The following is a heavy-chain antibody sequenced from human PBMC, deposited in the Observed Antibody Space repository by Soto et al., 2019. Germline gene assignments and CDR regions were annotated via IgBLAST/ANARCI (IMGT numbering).Heavy chain of an antibody. V-gene: IGHV1-46*01. CDR2: INPSGGST. J-gene: IGHJ4*02. D-gene: IGHD6-13*01. Sequence: GASVKVSCKASGYTFTNYYMHWVRQAPGQGLECLGRINPSGGSTSYAQKFQGRVAMTRDTSTSTVYMELSSLRSEDTAVYYCARELQLSFGYWGQGTLVTVSS. CDR3: ARELQLSFGY. CDR1: GYTFTNYY.